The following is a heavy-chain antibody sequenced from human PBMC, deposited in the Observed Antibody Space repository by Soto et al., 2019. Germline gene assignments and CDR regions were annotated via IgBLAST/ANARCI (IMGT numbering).Heavy chain of an antibody. CDR1: DASTSGYY. V-gene: IGHV4-59*01. J-gene: IGHJ4*02. CDR2: ISDSGSA. CDR3: ARGPPFDY. Sequence: SETLSLTCTVSDASTSGYYWGWIRQPPGRGLEWIGYISDSGSATYNPSLKSRVTIFVHSSPNDFSLELTSVSAADTAVYYCARGPPFDYWGQGTLVTVS.